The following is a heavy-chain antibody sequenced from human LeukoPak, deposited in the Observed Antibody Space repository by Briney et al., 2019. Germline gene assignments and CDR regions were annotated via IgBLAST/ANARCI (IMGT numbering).Heavy chain of an antibody. J-gene: IGHJ4*02. V-gene: IGHV1-69*05. CDR3: ARSRYSSSWDLNY. CDR2: IIPIFGTA. D-gene: IGHD6-13*01. Sequence: SVKVSCKASGGTFSSYAISWVRQAPGQGLEWMGGIIPIFGTANYAQKFQGRVTITTDESTSTAYMELSSLRSEDTAVYYCARSRYSSSWDLNYWGQGTLVTVSS. CDR1: GGTFSSYA.